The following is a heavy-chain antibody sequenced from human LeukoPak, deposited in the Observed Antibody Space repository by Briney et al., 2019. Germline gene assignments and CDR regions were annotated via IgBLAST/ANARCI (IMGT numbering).Heavy chain of an antibody. J-gene: IGHJ6*02. V-gene: IGHV3-11*04. Sequence: GGSLRLSRAASGFTFSDYYMSWIRQAPGKGLEWVSYISSSSSTIYYADSVKGRFTISRDNAKNSLYLQMNSLRAEDTAVYYCARVDSYERYYGMDVWGQGTTVTVSS. CDR3: ARVDSYERYYGMDV. CDR1: GFTFSDYY. CDR2: ISSSSSTI. D-gene: IGHD5-18*01.